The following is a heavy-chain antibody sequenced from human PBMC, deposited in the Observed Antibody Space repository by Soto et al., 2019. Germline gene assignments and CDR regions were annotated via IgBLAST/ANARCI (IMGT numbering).Heavy chain of an antibody. J-gene: IGHJ4*02. CDR1: AFSLSTSGVG. V-gene: IGHV2-5*02. Sequence: QITLKESGPTLVKPTQTLTLTCTFSAFSLSTSGVGVGWIRQPPGKALEWLTFIYWDDDKRYSPSLKSRLTITKDTSKNQVVLTMTNMYPVDTATYYCARLVAAGITYYFDSWGQGTLVTVSS. D-gene: IGHD2-21*01. CDR2: IYWDDDK. CDR3: ARLVAAGITYYFDS.